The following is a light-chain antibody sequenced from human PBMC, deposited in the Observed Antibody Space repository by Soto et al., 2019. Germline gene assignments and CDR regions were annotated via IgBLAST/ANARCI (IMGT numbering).Light chain of an antibody. CDR3: SSYTSSSLGVV. Sequence: QSVLTQPASVSGSPGQSITISCTGTSSDVGGYNYVSWYQQHPDKAPKLMIYDVSNRPSGVSNRFSGSKSGNTASLTISGLQAEDEADYYCSSYTSSSLGVVFGGGTKLTVL. CDR2: DVS. CDR1: SSDVGGYNY. J-gene: IGLJ2*01. V-gene: IGLV2-14*01.